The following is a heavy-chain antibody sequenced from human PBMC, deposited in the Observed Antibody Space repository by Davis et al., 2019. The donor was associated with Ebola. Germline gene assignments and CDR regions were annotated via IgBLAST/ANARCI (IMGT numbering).Heavy chain of an antibody. D-gene: IGHD2-2*01. J-gene: IGHJ3*01. CDR3: ARGGLVPAALSL. Sequence: PSETLSLTCTVSGASLTSYYWSWIRQPPGKGLEWIGYIAYTGNTIYNPSLKSRVTISGDTSKKQFSLRLNSVTAADTAVYYCARGGLVPAALSLWGQGTMVTVSS. CDR2: IAYTGNT. V-gene: IGHV4-59*01. CDR1: GASLTSYY.